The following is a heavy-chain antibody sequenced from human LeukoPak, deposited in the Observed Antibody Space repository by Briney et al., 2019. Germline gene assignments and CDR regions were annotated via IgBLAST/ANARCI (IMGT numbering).Heavy chain of an antibody. V-gene: IGHV4-61*02. CDR1: GSSISSGSYY. D-gene: IGHD6-13*01. CDR2: IYTSGST. Sequence: SQTLSLTCTVSGSSISSGSYYWSWIRQPAGKGLEWIGRIYTSGSTNYNPSLKSRVTISVDTSKNQFSLKLSSVTAADTAVYYCAREGGYSSYQDYWGQGTLVTVSS. J-gene: IGHJ4*02. CDR3: AREGGYSSYQDY.